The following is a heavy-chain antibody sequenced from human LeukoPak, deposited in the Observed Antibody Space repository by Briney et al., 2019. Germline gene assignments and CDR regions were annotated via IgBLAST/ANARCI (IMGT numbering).Heavy chain of an antibody. V-gene: IGHV3-21*01. J-gene: IGHJ4*02. Sequence: GGSLRLSCAASGFTFSSYSMNWVRQAPGKGLEWVSSISSSSSYIYYADSVKGRFTISRDNAKNSLYLQMNSLRAEDTAVYYCARVRGAHYYDSSGYSPHFDYWGQGTLVTVSS. CDR2: ISSSSSYI. CDR3: ARVRGAHYYDSSGYSPHFDY. D-gene: IGHD3-22*01. CDR1: GFTFSSYS.